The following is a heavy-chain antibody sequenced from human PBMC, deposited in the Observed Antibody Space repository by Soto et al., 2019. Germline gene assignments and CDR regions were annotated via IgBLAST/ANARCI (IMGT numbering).Heavy chain of an antibody. Sequence: PGGSLRLSCTGSGFTFGAYTMSWVRQAPGKGLEWVGSIRSTAYGAPTDVAASVKGRFTISRDDSNGTAYLQMNSLKTEDAAVYYCTRDSPYYYDSSGYSPEGYWGQGTLVTVSS. CDR2: IRSTAYGAPT. J-gene: IGHJ4*02. CDR1: GFTFGAYT. CDR3: TRDSPYYYDSSGYSPEGY. V-gene: IGHV3-49*04. D-gene: IGHD3-22*01.